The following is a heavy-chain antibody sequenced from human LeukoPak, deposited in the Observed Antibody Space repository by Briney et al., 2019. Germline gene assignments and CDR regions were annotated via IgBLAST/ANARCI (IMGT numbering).Heavy chain of an antibody. CDR3: AKMGDRFGLWGHKTKYYMDV. CDR2: IYSAGST. D-gene: IGHD3-16*01. CDR1: GFTVSSNS. J-gene: IGHJ6*03. Sequence: PGGSLRLSCTVSGFTVSSNSMSWVRQAPGKGLEWVSFIYSAGSTHYSDSVKGRFTISIDNSKNTLYLQMNRLRAEDTAVYYCAKMGDRFGLWGHKTKYYMDVWGKGTTVTVSS. V-gene: IGHV3-53*01.